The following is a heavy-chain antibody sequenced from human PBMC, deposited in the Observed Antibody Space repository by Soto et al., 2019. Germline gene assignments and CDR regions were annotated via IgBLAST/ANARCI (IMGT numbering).Heavy chain of an antibody. D-gene: IGHD3-3*01. CDR2: INPSGGST. J-gene: IGHJ4*02. CDR1: GYTFTSYY. Sequence: GASVKVSCKASGYTFTSYYMHWVRQAPGQGLEWMGIINPSGGSTSYAQKFQGRVTMTRDTSTSTVYMELSSLRSEDTAVYYCARGPGVLRFLEWLFAFDYWGQGTLVTVSS. CDR3: ARGPGVLRFLEWLFAFDY. V-gene: IGHV1-46*01.